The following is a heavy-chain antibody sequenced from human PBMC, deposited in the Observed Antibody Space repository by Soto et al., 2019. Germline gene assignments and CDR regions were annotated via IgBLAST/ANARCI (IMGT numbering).Heavy chain of an antibody. J-gene: IGHJ4*02. D-gene: IGHD6-25*01. Sequence: QVQLVESGGGVVQPLRSLRLSCAVSGFTFSTYGMHWVRQAPGKGLEWVAVISYDGNVKFYADSVKGRFTISRDNSKNTLYLQMNSLRTEDTAIYYCAKERTAKAAAEFDYWGQGTLVTVSS. V-gene: IGHV3-30*18. CDR1: GFTFSTYG. CDR2: ISYDGNVK. CDR3: AKERTAKAAAEFDY.